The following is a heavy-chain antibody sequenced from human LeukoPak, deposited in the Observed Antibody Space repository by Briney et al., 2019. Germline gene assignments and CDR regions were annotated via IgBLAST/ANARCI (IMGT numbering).Heavy chain of an antibody. CDR1: GESLNSYY. D-gene: IGHD2-15*01. J-gene: IGHJ4*02. V-gene: IGHV4-34*01. CDR2: IYESGTT. Sequence: PSQTLSLTCALYGESLNSYYSSWVRQPPREGRGWIGAIYESGTTEYNPSLKSRVTISMVPSKQQFSLSLSSVTAADTAVYYCARGAWATRLGSWGRGTPVIVSS. CDR3: ARGAWATRLGS.